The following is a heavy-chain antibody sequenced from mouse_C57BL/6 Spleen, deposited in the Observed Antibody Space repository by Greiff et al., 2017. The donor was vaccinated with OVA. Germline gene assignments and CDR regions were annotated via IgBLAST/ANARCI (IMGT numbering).Heavy chain of an antibody. CDR1: GFSFNTYA. CDR2: IRSKSNNYAT. J-gene: IGHJ2*01. Sequence: EVHLVESGGGLVQPKGSLKLSCAASGFSFNTYAMNWVRQAPGKGLEWVARIRSKSNNYATYYADSVKDRFTISRDDSESMLYLQMNNLKTEDTAMYYCVRQTYYGSSSYFDYWGQGTTLTVSS. V-gene: IGHV10-1*01. CDR3: VRQTYYGSSSYFDY. D-gene: IGHD1-1*01.